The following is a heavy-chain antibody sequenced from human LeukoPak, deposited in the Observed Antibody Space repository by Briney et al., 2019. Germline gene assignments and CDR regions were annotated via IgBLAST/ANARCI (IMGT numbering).Heavy chain of an antibody. CDR1: GYTFTGYY. V-gene: IGHV1-2*02. Sequence: ASVKVSCKASGYTFTGYYMHWVRQAPGQGLEWMGWINPNSGGTNYALKFQGRVTMTRDTSISTAYMELSRLRSDDTAVYYCARDLIFGVVSGWFDPWGQGTLVTVSS. J-gene: IGHJ5*02. CDR2: INPNSGGT. D-gene: IGHD3-3*01. CDR3: ARDLIFGVVSGWFDP.